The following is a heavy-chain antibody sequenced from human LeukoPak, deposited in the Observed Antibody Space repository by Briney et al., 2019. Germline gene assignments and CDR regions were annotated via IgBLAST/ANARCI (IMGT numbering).Heavy chain of an antibody. CDR3: ARDGFYDSSGYRVYGMDV. Sequence: SETLSLTCTVSGGSISSYYWSWIRQPPGKGLEWIGYIYYSGSTNYNPSLKSRVTISVDTSKNQFSLKLSSVTAADTAVYYCARDGFYDSSGYRVYGMDVWGQGTTVTVSS. J-gene: IGHJ6*02. CDR1: GGSISSYY. CDR2: IYYSGST. V-gene: IGHV4-59*01. D-gene: IGHD3-22*01.